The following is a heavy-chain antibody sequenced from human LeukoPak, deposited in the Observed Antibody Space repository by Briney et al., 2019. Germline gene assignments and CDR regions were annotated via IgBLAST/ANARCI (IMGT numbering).Heavy chain of an antibody. CDR3: ARDLDFWSGYRPAYYMDV. CDR2: IYTIGST. J-gene: IGHJ6*03. CDR1: GGSISSYY. D-gene: IGHD3-3*01. V-gene: IGHV4-4*07. Sequence: SETLSLTLTVSGGSISSYYWSWIRQPAAKGLEWVGRIYTIGSTNYNPSLKSRVTMSVDTSKKQYALNLSSVTAADTAVYYCARDLDFWSGYRPAYYMDVWGKGTTVTVSS.